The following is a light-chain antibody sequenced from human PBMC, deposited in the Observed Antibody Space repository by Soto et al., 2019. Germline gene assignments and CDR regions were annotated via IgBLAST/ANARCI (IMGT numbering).Light chain of an antibody. J-gene: IGKJ1*01. Sequence: PMTQSPSSPSSSVGGRGPITCPANQGIRNDLGWYQQKPGKAPKLLIYKASTLKSGAPSRFSGSGSGTEFTLTISSLQPDDFATYYCQHYNSYSEAFGQGTKVDIK. V-gene: IGKV1-5*03. CDR2: KAS. CDR1: QGIRND. CDR3: QHYNSYSEA.